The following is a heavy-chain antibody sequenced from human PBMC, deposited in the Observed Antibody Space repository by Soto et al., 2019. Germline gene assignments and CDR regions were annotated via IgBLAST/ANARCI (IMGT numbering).Heavy chain of an antibody. CDR2: FYYSGST. J-gene: IGHJ4*02. Sequence: QVQLQESGPGLVKPSQTLSLTCTVSGGSISSGDYYWSWIRQPPGKGLEWIGYFYYSGSTYYNPSLKSRVTISVDTSKNQFSLKLSSVTAAYTAVYYCASDRLRGAARPTRFDYWGQGTLVTVSS. CDR1: GGSISSGDYY. D-gene: IGHD6-6*01. CDR3: ASDRLRGAARPTRFDY. V-gene: IGHV4-30-4*01.